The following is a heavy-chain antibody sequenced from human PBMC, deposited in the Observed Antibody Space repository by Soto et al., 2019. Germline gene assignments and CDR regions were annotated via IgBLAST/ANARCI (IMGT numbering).Heavy chain of an antibody. CDR1: GGSVTISNW. Sequence: QVQLQESGPGLVKPSGTLSLTCAVSGGSVTISNWWSWVRQTPGKGLEWIGQIHHSGSTNYNPSLTSRVTISVDKSKIQFSLEMKSVTAAYTAVYYCARGGYYFYMDVWGKGTTVTVSS. CDR2: IHHSGST. J-gene: IGHJ6*03. CDR3: ARGGYYFYMDV. V-gene: IGHV4-4*02. D-gene: IGHD1-26*01.